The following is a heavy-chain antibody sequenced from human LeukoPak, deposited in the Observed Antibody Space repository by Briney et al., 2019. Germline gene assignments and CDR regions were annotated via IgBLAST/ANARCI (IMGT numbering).Heavy chain of an antibody. J-gene: IGHJ4*02. CDR3: AKDRAYYSDSSGYYLVRAYDY. CDR2: ISGGGVST. CDR1: GFTFSSYS. Sequence: GGSLRLSCAASGFTFSSYSMNWVRQAPGKGLEWVSVISGGGVSTYYADSVKGRFTISRDNSKNTLYLQMNSLRAEDTAVYYCAKDRAYYSDSSGYYLVRAYDYWGQGTLVTVSS. V-gene: IGHV3-23*01. D-gene: IGHD3-22*01.